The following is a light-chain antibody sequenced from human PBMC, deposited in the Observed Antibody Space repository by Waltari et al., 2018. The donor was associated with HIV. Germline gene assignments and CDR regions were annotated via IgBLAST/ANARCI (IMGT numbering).Light chain of an antibody. V-gene: IGLV2-23*02. CDR2: EVS. J-gene: IGLJ2*01. CDR1: SSDVGGYNL. Sequence: QSALTQPASVSGSPGQSITISSTGTSSDVGGYNLVSWYQQHPGKAPKLMIYEVSKRPSGVSSRFSGSKSGNTASLTISGLQAEDEADYYCCAYAGSTTYVIFGGGTKLTVL. CDR3: CAYAGSTTYVI.